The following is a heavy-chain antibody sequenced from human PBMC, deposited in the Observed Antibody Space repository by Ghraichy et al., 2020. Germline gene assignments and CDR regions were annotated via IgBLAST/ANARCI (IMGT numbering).Heavy chain of an antibody. CDR2: ISGSGGST. D-gene: IGHD4-17*01. CDR1: GFTFSSYA. V-gene: IGHV3-23*01. J-gene: IGHJ6*02. CDR3: ASGQTTGGRPYYYYYYGMDV. Sequence: GGSLRLSCAASGFTFSSYAMSWVRQAPGKGLEWVSAISGSGGSTYYADSVKGRFTISRDNSKNTLYLQMNSLRAEDTAVYYCASGQTTGGRPYYYYYYGMDVWGQGTTVTVSS.